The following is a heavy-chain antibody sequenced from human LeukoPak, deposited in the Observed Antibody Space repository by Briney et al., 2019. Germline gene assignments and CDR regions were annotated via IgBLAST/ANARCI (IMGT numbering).Heavy chain of an antibody. V-gene: IGHV3-66*02. D-gene: IGHD3-22*01. Sequence: PGGSLRLSCAASGFTVSSNYMSWVRQAPGKGLEGVSIIYSGGSTYYADSVKGRFTISRDNSKNTLYLQMNSLRAEDTAVYYCARDRGYYYYYMDVWGEGTTVTVSS. CDR1: GFTVSSNY. CDR3: ARDRGYYYYYMDV. J-gene: IGHJ6*03. CDR2: IYSGGST.